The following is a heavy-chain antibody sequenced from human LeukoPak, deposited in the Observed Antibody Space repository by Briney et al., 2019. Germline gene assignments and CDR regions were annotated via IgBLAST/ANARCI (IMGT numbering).Heavy chain of an antibody. CDR2: IYTSGST. CDR1: GGSISSYY. CDR3: ARGSYYDYVWGSLDAFDI. V-gene: IGHV4-4*07. D-gene: IGHD3-16*01. J-gene: IGHJ3*02. Sequence: PSETLSPTCTVSGGSISSYYWSWIRQPAGKGLEWIGRIYTSGSTNYNPSLKSRVTMSVDTSKNQFSLKLSSVTAADTAVYYCARGSYYDYVWGSLDAFDIWGQGTMVTVSS.